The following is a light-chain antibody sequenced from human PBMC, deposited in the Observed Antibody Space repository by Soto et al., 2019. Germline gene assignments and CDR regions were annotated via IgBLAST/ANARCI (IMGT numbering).Light chain of an antibody. V-gene: IGKV3-15*01. CDR2: GAS. CDR1: QSVSSN. Sequence: ESVLTKSPGTLSLSQGERATLSCRASQSVSSNLAWYQQKPGQAPRLLIYGASTRATGIPARFSGSGSGTEFTLTISSLQSEDFAVYYCQQYNNWPRTFGQGAKVDIK. J-gene: IGKJ1*01. CDR3: QQYNNWPRT.